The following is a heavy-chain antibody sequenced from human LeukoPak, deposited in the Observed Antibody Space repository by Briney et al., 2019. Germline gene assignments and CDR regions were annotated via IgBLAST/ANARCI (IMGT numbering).Heavy chain of an antibody. CDR3: ARDLLGWELHYFDY. V-gene: IGHV3-53*01. Sequence: GGSLRLSCAASGFIVNTNYMTWVRQAPGRGLEWVSFIYADSTTYYADSVKGRFSISRDNAKNSLYLQMNSLRAEDTAVYYCARDLLGWELHYFDYWGRGTLVTVSS. CDR1: GFIVNTNY. CDR2: IYADSTT. J-gene: IGHJ4*02. D-gene: IGHD1-26*01.